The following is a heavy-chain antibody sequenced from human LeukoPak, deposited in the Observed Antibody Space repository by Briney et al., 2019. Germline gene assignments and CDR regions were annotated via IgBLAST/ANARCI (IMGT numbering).Heavy chain of an antibody. Sequence: PSETLSLTCTVSGGSISNYYWSWLRQPPGKGLEWIGYIYYIGSTKYNPSLKSRVTLSVDTSKNQFSLNLVSVTAADTAVYYCARHPPSSAGAFDIWGQGTMVTVSS. D-gene: IGHD3-10*01. V-gene: IGHV4-59*08. J-gene: IGHJ3*02. CDR2: IYYIGST. CDR3: ARHPPSSAGAFDI. CDR1: GGSISNYY.